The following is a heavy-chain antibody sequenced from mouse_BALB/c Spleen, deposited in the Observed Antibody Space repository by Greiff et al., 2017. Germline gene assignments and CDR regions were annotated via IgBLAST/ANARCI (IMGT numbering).Heavy chain of an antibody. J-gene: IGHJ4*01. CDR3: ARRGYDYAMDY. Sequence: EVQRVESGGGLVKLGGSLKLSCAASGFTFSSYYMSWVRQTPEKRLELVAAINSNGGSTYYPDTVKGRFTISRDNAKNTLYLQMSSLKSEDTALYYCARRGYDYAMDYWGQGTSVTVSS. CDR1: GFTFSSYY. V-gene: IGHV5-6-2*01. D-gene: IGHD2-10*02. CDR2: INSNGGST.